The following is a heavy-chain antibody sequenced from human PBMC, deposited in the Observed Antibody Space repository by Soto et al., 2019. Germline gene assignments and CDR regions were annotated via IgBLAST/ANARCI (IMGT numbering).Heavy chain of an antibody. CDR2: ISSSSFTI. Sequence: EVHLVESGGGLVQPGGSLRLSCAASGFRFSDYSMNWVRQAPGKGRGWVSYISSSSFTIHYADSVEGRFAISRDNAKNSLYLQTNNLRDEDTAVYYCARDSNYFWRGHVDSWGQGALVTVSS. D-gene: IGHD3-3*01. CDR3: ARDSNYFWRGHVDS. J-gene: IGHJ4*02. CDR1: GFRFSDYS. V-gene: IGHV3-48*02.